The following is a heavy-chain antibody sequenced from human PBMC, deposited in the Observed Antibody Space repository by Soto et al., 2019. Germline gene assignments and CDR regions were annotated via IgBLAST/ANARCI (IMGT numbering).Heavy chain of an antibody. V-gene: IGHV4-59*12. J-gene: IGHJ3*02. CDR2: IHYNGNT. Sequence: PSETLSLTCTVSGDSISAYSWSWVRQPPGKGLEWIGNIHYNGNTKYNPSLKSRVTMSVDTSKNQFSLKLTSVTAVDTAIYYCARDYYDSSQNYGDAFDIWGQGTMVTVSS. CDR1: GDSISAYS. D-gene: IGHD3-22*01. CDR3: ARDYYDSSQNYGDAFDI.